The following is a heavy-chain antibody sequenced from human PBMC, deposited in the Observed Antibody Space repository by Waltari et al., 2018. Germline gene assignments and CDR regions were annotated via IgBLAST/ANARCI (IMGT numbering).Heavy chain of an antibody. D-gene: IGHD3-10*01. CDR2: IWFDGSYK. J-gene: IGHJ4*02. V-gene: IGHV3-33*01. CDR1: EFPFSDYG. CDR3: ARDKGGSMYYLDY. Sequence: QVHLLASGGGLVQPGGSLSTSCVASEFPFSDYGMHWVRQAPGKGLEWVAVIWFDGSYKYYSEFVKGRFTISRDNSKNTLYLQMNGLRAEDTAIYYCARDKGGSMYYLDYWGQGTLVTVSS.